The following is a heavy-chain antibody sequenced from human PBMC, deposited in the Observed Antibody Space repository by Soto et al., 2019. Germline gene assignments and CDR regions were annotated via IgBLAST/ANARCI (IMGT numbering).Heavy chain of an antibody. CDR2: IYYSGST. Sequence: SETLSLTCTVSGGSISSSSYYWGWIRHPPGKGLEWIGSIYYSGSTYYNPSLKSRVTISVDTSKNQFSLKLSSVTAADTAVYYCARGRIVVVPARRHNWFDPWGQGTLVT. J-gene: IGHJ5*02. D-gene: IGHD2-2*01. CDR1: GGSISSSSYY. CDR3: ARGRIVVVPARRHNWFDP. V-gene: IGHV4-39*01.